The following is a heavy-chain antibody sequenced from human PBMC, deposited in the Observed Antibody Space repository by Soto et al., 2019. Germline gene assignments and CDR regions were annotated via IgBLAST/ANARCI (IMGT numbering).Heavy chain of an antibody. CDR1: GFTFSSYG. Sequence: GGSLRLSWAASGFTFSSYGMHWVCQAPGKGLEWVAVIWYDGSNKYYSDSVKGRFTISRDNSKNTLYLQMNSLRAEDTAVYYCARATYFYDSGSLSAYGMDVWGQGTTVTVSS. J-gene: IGHJ6*02. CDR3: ARATYFYDSGSLSAYGMDV. D-gene: IGHD3-10*01. CDR2: IWYDGSNK. V-gene: IGHV3-33*01.